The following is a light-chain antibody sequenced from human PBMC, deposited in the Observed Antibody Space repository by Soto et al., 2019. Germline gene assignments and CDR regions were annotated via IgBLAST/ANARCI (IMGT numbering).Light chain of an antibody. CDR1: QDIRKD. CDR3: QQTYSTFVS. J-gene: IGKJ4*01. V-gene: IGKV1-39*01. Sequence: IQMTQSPSSLSASVGDRVTITCRASQDIRKDLAWYQQKPGKAPNLLIYDASSLQSGVPSRFSGSGSGTDFTLTISSLQPEDFGTYYCQQTYSTFVSFGGGTKVDIK. CDR2: DAS.